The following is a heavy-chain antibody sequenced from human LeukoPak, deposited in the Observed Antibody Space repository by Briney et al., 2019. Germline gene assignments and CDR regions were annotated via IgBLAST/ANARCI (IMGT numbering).Heavy chain of an antibody. D-gene: IGHD1-20*01. CDR3: ARGEVTGTSRRYMDV. CDR2: INHSGST. V-gene: IGHV4-34*01. Sequence: SETLSLTCAVYGGSFSGYYWSWIRQPPGKGLEWIGEINHSGSTNYNPSLKSRVTISVDTSKNQFSLKLSSVTAAATAVYYCARGEVTGTSRRYMDVWGQGTTVTVSS. CDR1: GGSFSGYY. J-gene: IGHJ6*02.